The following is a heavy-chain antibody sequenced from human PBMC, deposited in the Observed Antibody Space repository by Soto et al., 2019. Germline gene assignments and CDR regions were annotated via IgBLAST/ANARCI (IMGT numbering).Heavy chain of an antibody. D-gene: IGHD3-22*01. V-gene: IGHV3-23*01. CDR1: GFTFRIYA. CDR2: ISGNGGT. J-gene: IGHJ4*02. CDR3: AKDAPGSGWLSDY. Sequence: GGSLRLSCAASGFTFRIYAMSWVRQAPGKGLEWDSTISGNGGTSYADFVRGRFTISRDNSKNTLYLQMNSLRVEDTAVYYCAKDAPGSGWLSDYWGQGTRVTVSS.